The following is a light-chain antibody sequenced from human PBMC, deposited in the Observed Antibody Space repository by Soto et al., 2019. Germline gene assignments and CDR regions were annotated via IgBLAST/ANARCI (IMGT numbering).Light chain of an antibody. CDR1: QNVNSN. J-gene: IGKJ1*01. CDR3: QQYGSSGT. CDR2: GAS. V-gene: IGKV3-20*01. Sequence: EIVLTQSPVTLSVSPGERANLSCRASQNVNSNLAWYQQKPGQAPRLLISGASTRATGIPARFSGSGSGTDFTLTISRLEPEDFAVYYCQQYGSSGTFGQGTKVDIK.